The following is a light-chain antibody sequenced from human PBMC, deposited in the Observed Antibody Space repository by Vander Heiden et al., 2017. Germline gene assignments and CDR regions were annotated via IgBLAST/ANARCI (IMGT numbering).Light chain of an antibody. CDR2: STI. CDR1: SGAVTSGYF. J-gene: IGLJ2*01. CDR3: LLYNNGAPPYVV. V-gene: IGLV7-43*01. Sequence: QTVVTQEPSLTVSPGGTVTLTCASSSGAVTSGYFPNWFQQKPGQAPRSLIYSTINRHSWTPARFSGSLLGDKAALTLSGVQPEDEAVYYCLLYNNGAPPYVVFGGGTKLTVL.